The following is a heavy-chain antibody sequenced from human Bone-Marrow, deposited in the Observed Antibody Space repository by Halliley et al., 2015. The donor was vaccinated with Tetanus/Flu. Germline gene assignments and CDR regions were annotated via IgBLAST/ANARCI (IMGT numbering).Heavy chain of an antibody. D-gene: IGHD1-26*01. CDR3: ARGGNNFDS. CDR2: MYYTGST. V-gene: IGHV4-59*01. J-gene: IGHJ4*02. Sequence: PPGKGREWIGFMYYTGSTNHNPPLKSRVTISVDASKNQVSLNLSSVSAADTAVYYCARGGNNFDSWGQGTRVTVSS.